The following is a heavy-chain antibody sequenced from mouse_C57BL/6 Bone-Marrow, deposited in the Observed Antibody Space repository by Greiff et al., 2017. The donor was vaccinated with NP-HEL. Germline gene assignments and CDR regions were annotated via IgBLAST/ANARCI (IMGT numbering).Heavy chain of an antibody. V-gene: IGHV2-6-1*01. CDR1: GFSLTSYG. CDR3: ARHSVYYGKESYAMDY. Sequence: QVQLKESGPGLVAPSQSLSITCTVSGFSLTSYGVHWVRQPPGKGLEWLVVIWSDGSTTYNSALKSRLSISKDNSKSQVFLKMNSLQTDDTVMYYCARHSVYYGKESYAMDYWGQGTSVTVSS. CDR2: IWSDGST. D-gene: IGHD1-1*01. J-gene: IGHJ4*01.